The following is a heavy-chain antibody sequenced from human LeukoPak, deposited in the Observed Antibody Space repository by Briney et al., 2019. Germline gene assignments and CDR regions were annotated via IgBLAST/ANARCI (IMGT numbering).Heavy chain of an antibody. D-gene: IGHD3-3*01. CDR3: ARSWILEWLPLAPRYYYYYYYMDV. CDR1: GFTFSSYS. V-gene: IGHV3-21*01. Sequence: PGGSLRLSCAASGFTFSSYSMNWVRQAPGKGLEWVSSISSSSSYIYYADSVKGRFTISRDNAKNSLYLQMNSLRAEDTAVYYCARSWILEWLPLAPRYYYYYYYMDVWGKGTTVTVSS. CDR2: ISSSSSYI. J-gene: IGHJ6*03.